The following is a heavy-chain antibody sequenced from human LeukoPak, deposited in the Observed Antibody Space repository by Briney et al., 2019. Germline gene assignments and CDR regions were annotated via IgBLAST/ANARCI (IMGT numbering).Heavy chain of an antibody. D-gene: IGHD2-15*01. CDR2: IYYTGST. CDR3: ASSVVLGGSCCEFDY. J-gene: IGHJ4*02. CDR1: GGSISSSY. V-gene: IGHV4-59*08. Sequence: SETLSLTCTVSGGSISSSYWSWIRQPPGKGLEWIGYIYYTGSTNYNSSLKSRVTMSVDTSKNQFSLKLSSVTAADTAVYYCASSVVLGGSCCEFDYWGQGTLVAVSS.